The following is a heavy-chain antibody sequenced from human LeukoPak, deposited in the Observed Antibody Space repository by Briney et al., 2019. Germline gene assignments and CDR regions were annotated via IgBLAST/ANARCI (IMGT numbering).Heavy chain of an antibody. CDR1: GGSFSGYY. J-gene: IGHJ4*02. D-gene: IGHD5-12*01. Sequence: PSETLSLTCAVYGGSFSGYYWSWIRQPPGKGLEWIGEINHSGSTNYNPSLKSRVTISVDTSKNQFSLKLSSVTAADTAVYYCARSKYSGYDWEFDYWGQGTLVTVSS. CDR3: ARSKYSGYDWEFDY. CDR2: INHSGST. V-gene: IGHV4-34*01.